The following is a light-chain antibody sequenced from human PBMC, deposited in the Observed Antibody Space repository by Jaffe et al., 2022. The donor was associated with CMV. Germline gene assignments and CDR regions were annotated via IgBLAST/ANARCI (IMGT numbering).Light chain of an antibody. CDR1: QSIGNW. CDR3: QQYSTYPLT. V-gene: IGKV1-5*03. J-gene: IGKJ4*01. Sequence: DIQMTQSPSTLSASVGDRVTITCRASQSIGNWLAWYQQKPGKAPNLLIYKASSLESGVPSRFSGSGSGTEFTLTISSLQPDDFATYCCQQYSTYPLTFGGGTKVEIK. CDR2: KAS.